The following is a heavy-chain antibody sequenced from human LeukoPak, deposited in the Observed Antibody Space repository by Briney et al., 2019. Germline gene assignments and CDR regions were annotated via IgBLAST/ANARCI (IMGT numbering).Heavy chain of an antibody. D-gene: IGHD3-9*01. V-gene: IGHV4-4*07. CDR3: ARGIYDILTGYYPPPSDWFDP. CDR2: IYTSGST. CDR1: GGSISSYY. Sequence: SETLSLTCTVSGGSISSYYWSWIRQPAGKGLEWIGRIYTSGSTNYNPSLKSRVTMSVDTSKNQFSLKLISVTAADTAVYYCARGIYDILTGYYPPPSDWFDPWGQGTLVTVSS. J-gene: IGHJ5*02.